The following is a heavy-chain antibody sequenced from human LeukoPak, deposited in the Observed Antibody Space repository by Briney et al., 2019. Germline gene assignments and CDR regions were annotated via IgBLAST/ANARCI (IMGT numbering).Heavy chain of an antibody. Sequence: GESLKISCKGSGYSFTSYWIGWVRQMPGKGLEWMGIIYPGDSDTRYSPSFQGQVTISAGKSISTAYLQWSSLKASDTAMYYCARPAVVVPAARGSKWGMDVWGQGTTVTVSS. CDR1: GYSFTSYW. CDR3: ARPAVVVPAARGSKWGMDV. J-gene: IGHJ6*02. CDR2: IYPGDSDT. D-gene: IGHD2-2*01. V-gene: IGHV5-51*01.